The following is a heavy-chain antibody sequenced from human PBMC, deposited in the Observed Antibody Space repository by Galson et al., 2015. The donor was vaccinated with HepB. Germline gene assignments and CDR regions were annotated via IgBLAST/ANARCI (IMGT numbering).Heavy chain of an antibody. V-gene: IGHV3-21*01. CDR1: GFTFSTYS. J-gene: IGHJ2*01. CDR3: ARVGSDYLYWYFDL. D-gene: IGHD3-22*01. Sequence: SLRFSCAASGFTFSTYSINWVRQAPGKGLEWVSSISSSSDYIFYADSVKGRFTISRDNAKDSLFLQMNSLRAEDTAVYYCARVGSDYLYWYFDLWGRGTLVTVSS. CDR2: ISSSSDYI.